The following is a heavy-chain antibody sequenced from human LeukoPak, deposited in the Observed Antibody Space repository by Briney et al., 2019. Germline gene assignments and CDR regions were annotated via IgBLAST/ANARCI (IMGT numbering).Heavy chain of an antibody. CDR1: GYTFTGYY. D-gene: IGHD1-14*01. J-gene: IGHJ4*02. V-gene: IGHV1-2*06. Sequence: ASVKVSCKASGYTFTGYYMHWVRRAPGQGLEWMGRINLNSGGTNYAQKFQGRVTMTRDTSISTVYMELSRLRSDDTAVYYCAREDLPGPDYWGQGTLVTVSS. CDR3: AREDLPGPDY. CDR2: INLNSGGT.